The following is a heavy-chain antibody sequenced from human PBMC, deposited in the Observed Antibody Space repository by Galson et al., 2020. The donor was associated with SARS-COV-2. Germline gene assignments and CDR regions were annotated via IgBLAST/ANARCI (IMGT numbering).Heavy chain of an antibody. CDR3: AKDLWIQLYGMGYGMDV. D-gene: IGHD5-18*01. CDR1: GFTFSSYG. V-gene: IGHV3-33*06. Sequence: GGSLRLSCAASGFTFSSYGMHWVRQAPGKGLEWVAVIWYDGSNKYYADSVKGRFTISRDNSKNTLYLQMNSLRAEDTAVYYCAKDLWIQLYGMGYGMDVWGQGTTVTVSS. CDR2: IWYDGSNK. J-gene: IGHJ6*02.